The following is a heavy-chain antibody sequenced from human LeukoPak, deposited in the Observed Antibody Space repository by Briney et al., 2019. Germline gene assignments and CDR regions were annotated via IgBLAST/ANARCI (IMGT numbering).Heavy chain of an antibody. CDR3: ATLYSSSSEGYYYYYMDV. D-gene: IGHD6-6*01. J-gene: IGHJ6*03. CDR1: GGSINNYY. V-gene: IGHV4-59*01. Sequence: SETLSLTCTVSGGSINNYYCSWIRQSPGKGLEWIGSRLFTGSASYNPSLKSRVTISVDTSKNQFSLKLSSVTAADTAVYYCATLYSSSSEGYYYYYMDVWGKGTTVTVSS. CDR2: RLFTGSA.